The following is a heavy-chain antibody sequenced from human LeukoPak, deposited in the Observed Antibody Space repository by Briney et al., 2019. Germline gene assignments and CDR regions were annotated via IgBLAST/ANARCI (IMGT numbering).Heavy chain of an antibody. J-gene: IGHJ4*02. CDR1: GLSITSYS. CDR2: ISSSSTTI. Sequence: SGGSLRLSCAASGLSITSYSMNWVRQAPGKGLEWVSHISSSSTTIEYADSVKGRFTISRDNAKDSLYLQMNSLRDEDTAVYYCARLTVVTATRSLDSWGQGTLVTVSS. V-gene: IGHV3-48*02. D-gene: IGHD2-21*02. CDR3: ARLTVVTATRSLDS.